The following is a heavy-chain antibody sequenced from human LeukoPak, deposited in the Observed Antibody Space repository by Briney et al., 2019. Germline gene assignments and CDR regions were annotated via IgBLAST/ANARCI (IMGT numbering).Heavy chain of an antibody. J-gene: IGHJ4*02. CDR1: GFTFSGYW. CDR3: ARYYSGGRYVLDY. V-gene: IGHV3-74*01. CDR2: INSDGSST. Sequence: GGSLRLSCAASGFTFSGYWMHWVRRAPGKGLVWVSHINSDGSSTTYADSVKGRFTISRDNAKNTLYLQMNSLRAEDTAVYYCARYYSGGRYVLDYWGQGTLVTVSS. D-gene: IGHD6-19*01.